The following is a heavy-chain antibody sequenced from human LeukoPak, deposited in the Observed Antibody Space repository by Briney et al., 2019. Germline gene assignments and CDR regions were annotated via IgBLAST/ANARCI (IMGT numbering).Heavy chain of an antibody. CDR1: GFTFSSYS. D-gene: IGHD3-22*01. V-gene: IGHV3-21*01. CDR2: ISSSSSYI. CDR3: ARDLRGARLIDSSGYYFPDY. J-gene: IGHJ4*02. Sequence: GGSLRLSCAASGFTFSSYSMNWVRQAPGKGLEWVSSISSSSSYIYYADSVKGRFTISRDNAKNSLYLQMNSLRAEDTAVYYCARDLRGARLIDSSGYYFPDYWGQGTQVTVSS.